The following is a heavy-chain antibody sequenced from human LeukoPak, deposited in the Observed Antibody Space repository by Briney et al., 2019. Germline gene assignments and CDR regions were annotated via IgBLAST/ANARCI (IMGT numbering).Heavy chain of an antibody. J-gene: IGHJ4*02. CDR3: VREGPKYFYDSNTYHFALAA. CDR2: IWADGTNE. V-gene: IGHV3-33*01. CDR1: GFRFSAYG. Sequence: GTSLRLSCTTSGFRFSAYGMNWVRQPPGKGLEWVASIWADGTNEEYLDSVRGRFTISRHHSKDVLYLQMDSLRPEDTAVYYCVREGPKYFYDSNTYHFALAAWGQGALVTVSS. D-gene: IGHD3-22*01.